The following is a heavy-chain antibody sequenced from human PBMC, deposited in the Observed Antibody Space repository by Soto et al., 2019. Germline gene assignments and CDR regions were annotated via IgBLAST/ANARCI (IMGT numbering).Heavy chain of an antibody. Sequence: ASVKASCKASGYTFTSYAMLWVRQAPGQRLEWMGWINAGNGNTKYSQKFQGRVTMTRDTSTSTVYMELSSLRSEDTAVYYCARVIGGLNENWFDPWGQGTLVTVSS. V-gene: IGHV1-3*01. D-gene: IGHD2-15*01. CDR3: ARVIGGLNENWFDP. CDR2: INAGNGNT. CDR1: GYTFTSYA. J-gene: IGHJ5*02.